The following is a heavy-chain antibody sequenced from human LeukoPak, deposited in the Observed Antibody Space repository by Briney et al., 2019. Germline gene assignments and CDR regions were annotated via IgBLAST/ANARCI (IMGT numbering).Heavy chain of an antibody. CDR1: GLIFSNYA. Sequence: GGSLRLSCAASGLIFSNYALVWVRQAPGKGLEWVSAISGSGGSTYYADSVKGRFTISRDNSKNTLYLQMNSLRAEDTAVYYCAKDYSSSWYYYYGMDVWGQGTTVTVSS. D-gene: IGHD6-13*01. J-gene: IGHJ6*02. CDR2: ISGSGGST. V-gene: IGHV3-23*01. CDR3: AKDYSSSWYYYYGMDV.